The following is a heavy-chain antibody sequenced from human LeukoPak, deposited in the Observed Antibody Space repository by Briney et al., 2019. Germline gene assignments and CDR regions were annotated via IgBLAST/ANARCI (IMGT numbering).Heavy chain of an antibody. V-gene: IGHV4-34*01. J-gene: IGHJ4*02. Sequence: SETLSLTCAVYGGSFSGYYWSWIRQPPGKGLEWIGEINHSGSTNYNPSLKSRVTISVDTSKNQFSLKLSSVTAADTAVYYCARVGDYYDSLAAFDYWGQGTLVTVSS. CDR2: INHSGST. CDR3: ARVGDYYDSLAAFDY. CDR1: GGSFSGYY. D-gene: IGHD3-22*01.